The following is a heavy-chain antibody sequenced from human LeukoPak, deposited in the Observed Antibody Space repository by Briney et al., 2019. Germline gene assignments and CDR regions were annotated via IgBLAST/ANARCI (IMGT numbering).Heavy chain of an antibody. Sequence: GGSLRLSCAASGFTLSLYYMNWVRQAPGKGLEWVSSISSGRTDIYYADSVKGRFTISRDNAKNSLYLQMNSLRVEDTAVYYCAKADRGWGVITKDWGQGTLVTVSS. CDR3: AKADRGWGVITKD. J-gene: IGHJ4*02. D-gene: IGHD3-10*01. V-gene: IGHV3-21*01. CDR2: ISSGRTDI. CDR1: GFTLSLYY.